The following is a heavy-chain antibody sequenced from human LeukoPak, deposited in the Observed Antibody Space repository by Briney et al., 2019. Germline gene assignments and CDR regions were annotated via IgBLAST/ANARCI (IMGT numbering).Heavy chain of an antibody. J-gene: IGHJ5*02. CDR2: ISSDESST. Sequence: GSLRLSCAASGFTFSHHWMHWVRQAPGKGLVRVSHISSDESSTTYADSVKGRFTISRDNRKNTLYLQMNSLRVEDTAMYYCTRNPDGRNWFDPWGQGTLVTVSS. D-gene: IGHD1-14*01. CDR3: TRNPDGRNWFDP. V-gene: IGHV3-74*01. CDR1: GFTFSHHW.